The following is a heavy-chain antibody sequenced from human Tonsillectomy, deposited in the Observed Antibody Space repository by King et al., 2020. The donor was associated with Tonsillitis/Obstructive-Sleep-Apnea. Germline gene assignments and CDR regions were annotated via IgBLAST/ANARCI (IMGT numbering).Heavy chain of an antibody. J-gene: IGHJ6*03. V-gene: IGHV3-21*01. D-gene: IGHD6-19*01. CDR2: ISSSSSYI. CDR1: GFTFSSYS. Sequence: VQLVESGGGLVKPGGSLRLSCAASGFTFSSYSMNWVRQAPGKGLEGVSSISSSSSYIYYADSVKGRFTIYRDNAKKSLYLQMNSLRAEDTAVSYCASETSSGGAPPAWANYYMDVWGKGTTVTVSS. CDR3: ASETSSGGAPPAWANYYMDV.